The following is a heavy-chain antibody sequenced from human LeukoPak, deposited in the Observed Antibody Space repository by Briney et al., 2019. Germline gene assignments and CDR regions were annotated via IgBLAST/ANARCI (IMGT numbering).Heavy chain of an antibody. CDR1: GFTFSSYE. D-gene: IGHD3-22*01. CDR3: ARDGNDSSGYYPYYFDY. V-gene: IGHV3-48*03. J-gene: IGHJ4*02. CDR2: ISSSGSTI. Sequence: GGSLRLSCAASGFTFSSYEMNWVRQAPGKGLEWVSYISSSGSTIYYADSVKGRFTISRDNAKNSLYLQMNSLRAEDTAAYYCARDGNDSSGYYPYYFDYWGQGTLVTVSS.